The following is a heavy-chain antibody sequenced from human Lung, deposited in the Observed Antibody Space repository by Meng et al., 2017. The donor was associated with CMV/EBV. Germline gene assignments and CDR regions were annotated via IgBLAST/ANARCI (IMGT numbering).Heavy chain of an antibody. CDR2: MSYDGSNK. CDR3: ARALGGMYSGSFNEY. V-gene: IGHV3-30*04. D-gene: IGHD1-26*01. Sequence: GESLKISCAVSGFTFSSYAMHWVRQAPGKGLEWVAVMSYDGSNKYYADSLKGRFTISRDNSKNTLFLQMNSLRAEDTAVYYCARALGGMYSGSFNEYWGQGTLVTVSS. CDR1: GFTFSSYA. J-gene: IGHJ4*02.